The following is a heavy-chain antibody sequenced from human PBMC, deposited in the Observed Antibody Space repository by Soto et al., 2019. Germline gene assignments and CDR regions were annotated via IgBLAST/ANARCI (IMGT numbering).Heavy chain of an antibody. CDR1: GFTFSSYG. D-gene: IGHD2-2*01. J-gene: IGHJ3*02. CDR2: IWYDGSNK. V-gene: IGHV3-33*01. Sequence: PGGSLRLSCAASGFTFSSYGMHWVRQAPGKGLEWVAVIWYDGSNKYYADSVKGRFTISRDNSKNTLYLQMNSLRAEDTAVYYCARGAIVLVPAAIPGRDAFDSWGQGTMVTVSS. CDR3: ARGAIVLVPAAIPGRDAFDS.